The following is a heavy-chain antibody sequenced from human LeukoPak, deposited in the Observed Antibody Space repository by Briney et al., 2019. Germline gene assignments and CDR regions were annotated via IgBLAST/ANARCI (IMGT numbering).Heavy chain of an antibody. Sequence: ASVKVSCKASGYTFTSYYMHWVRQAPGQGLEWMGIINPSGGSTSYAQKFQGRVTMTRDTSTSTAYMELSSLRSEDTAVYYCAGEDSSSDRFDYWGQGTLVTVSS. J-gene: IGHJ4*02. CDR3: AGEDSSSDRFDY. CDR2: INPSGGST. V-gene: IGHV1-46*01. D-gene: IGHD6-6*01. CDR1: GYTFTSYY.